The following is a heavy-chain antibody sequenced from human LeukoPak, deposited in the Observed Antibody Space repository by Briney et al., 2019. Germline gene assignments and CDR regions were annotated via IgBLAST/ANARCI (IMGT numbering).Heavy chain of an antibody. J-gene: IGHJ4*02. CDR2: ISAYNGNT. CDR1: GYTFTTYG. Sequence: ASVKVSCKASGYTFTTYGISWVRQAPGQGLEWMGWISAYNGNTNHAQKFQGRVTMTTDTSTSTAYMELRSLRSDDTAVYYCARDRSYDYVWGSYRPSDYWGQGTLVTVSS. CDR3: ARDRSYDYVWGSYRPSDY. D-gene: IGHD3-16*02. V-gene: IGHV1-18*01.